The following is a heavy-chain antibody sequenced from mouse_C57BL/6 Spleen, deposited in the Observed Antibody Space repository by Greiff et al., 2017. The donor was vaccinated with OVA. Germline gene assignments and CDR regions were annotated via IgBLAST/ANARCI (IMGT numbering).Heavy chain of an antibody. V-gene: IGHV1-80*01. Sequence: VQLQQSGAELVKPGASVKISCKASGYAFSSYWMNWVKQRPGKGLEWIGQIYPGDGDTNYNGKFKGKATLTADKSSSTAYMKLSSLTSEDSAVYFCARGGYSNYPDYWGQGTTLTVSS. J-gene: IGHJ2*01. CDR3: ARGGYSNYPDY. CDR1: GYAFSSYW. D-gene: IGHD2-5*01. CDR2: IYPGDGDT.